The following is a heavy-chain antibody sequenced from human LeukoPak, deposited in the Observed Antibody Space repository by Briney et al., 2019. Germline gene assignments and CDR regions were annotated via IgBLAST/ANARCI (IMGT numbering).Heavy chain of an antibody. CDR3: ARHLRGATYYYAMGTFDI. V-gene: IGHV4-59*08. CDR2: IYYSGST. D-gene: IGHD3-10*01. CDR1: GGSISSYC. Sequence: SETLSLTCTVSGGSISSYCWSWIRQPPGKGLEWIGYIYYSGSTNYNPSLKSRVTISVDTTKNQFSLKLSSVTAAHTAVYYCARHLRGATYYYAMGTFDIWGQGTMVTVSS. J-gene: IGHJ3*02.